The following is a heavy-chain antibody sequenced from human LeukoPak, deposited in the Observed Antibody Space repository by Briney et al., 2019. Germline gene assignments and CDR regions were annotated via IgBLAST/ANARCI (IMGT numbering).Heavy chain of an antibody. CDR2: INHSGST. CDR3: ARGALAYSSRPPTPRFRDV. J-gene: IGHJ6*04. D-gene: IGHD4-11*01. V-gene: IGHV4-34*01. Sequence: SSETLPLTCAVYGGSFSGYYWRWIRQPPGKGLKWIGEINHSGSTNYNPSLKSRVTISVDTSKNQFSLKLSSVTAADTAVSYCARGALAYSSRPPTPRFRDVWAKGTTVTVPS. CDR1: GGSFSGYY.